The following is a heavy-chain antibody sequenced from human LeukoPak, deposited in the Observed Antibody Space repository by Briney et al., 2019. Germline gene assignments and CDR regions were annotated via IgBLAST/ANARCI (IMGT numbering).Heavy chain of an antibody. V-gene: IGHV6-1*01. J-gene: IGHJ4*02. Sequence: SQTLSLACAISGDSVSSNSAAWNWIRQSPSRGLEWLGRTYYRSKWYNDYAVSVESRIVINPDTSNNQFSLQLNSVTPEDTAVYYCAREISPITMAVTASFDYWGQGSLVTVSS. D-gene: IGHD6-19*01. CDR2: TYYRSKWYN. CDR1: GDSVSSNSAA. CDR3: AREISPITMAVTASFDY.